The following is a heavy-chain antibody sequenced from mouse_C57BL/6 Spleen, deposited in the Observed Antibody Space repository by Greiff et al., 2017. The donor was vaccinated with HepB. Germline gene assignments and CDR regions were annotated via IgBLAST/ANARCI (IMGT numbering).Heavy chain of an antibody. CDR1: GYAFSSSW. CDR2: IYPGDGDT. Sequence: VQLHQSGPELVKPGASVKISCKASGYAFSSSWMNWVKQRPGKGLEWIGRIYPGDGDTNYNGKFKGKATLTADKSSSTAYMQLSSLTSEDSAVYFCARSVITTVYAMDYWGQGTSVTVSS. D-gene: IGHD1-1*01. V-gene: IGHV1-82*01. CDR3: ARSVITTVYAMDY. J-gene: IGHJ4*01.